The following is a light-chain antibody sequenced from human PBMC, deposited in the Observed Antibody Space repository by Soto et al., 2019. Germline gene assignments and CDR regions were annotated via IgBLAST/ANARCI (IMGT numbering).Light chain of an antibody. CDR3: SSYTNINTRACV. V-gene: IGLV2-14*01. Sequence: QTALTQPASVSGSPGQSITISCTGTSGDIGSYNRVSWYQQHPGKAPKLIIYEVTDRPSGVSNRFSGSKSGNTASLTISGLQAEDEAEYSCSSYTNINTRACVFGTGTKV. J-gene: IGLJ1*01. CDR1: SGDIGSYNR. CDR2: EVT.